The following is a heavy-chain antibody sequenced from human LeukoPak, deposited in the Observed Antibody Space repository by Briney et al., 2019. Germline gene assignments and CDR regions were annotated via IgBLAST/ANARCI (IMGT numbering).Heavy chain of an antibody. CDR3: ARLELAAAGNRWFDP. CDR2: IYYSGST. J-gene: IGHJ5*02. V-gene: IGHV4-39*01. D-gene: IGHD6-13*01. CDR1: GDSISSGDYY. Sequence: PSETLSLTCTVSGDSISSGDYYWPWVRQPPGRGLEWIGSIYYSGSTYYNPSLKSRVTISVDTSKNQFSLRLTSVTAADTAVYYCARLELAAAGNRWFDPWGRGTLVTVSS.